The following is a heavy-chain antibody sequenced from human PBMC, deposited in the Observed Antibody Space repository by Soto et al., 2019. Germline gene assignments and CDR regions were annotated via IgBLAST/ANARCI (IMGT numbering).Heavy chain of an antibody. D-gene: IGHD3-10*01. CDR2: IIPIDATV. CDR3: ARGLLGFGYTYGDV. Sequence: QVQLVQSGAEVKKPGSSVKVSCKASGGTFSNFALISWVRQAPGQGLEWMRRIIPIDATVNYAQKFQGRITLTADASTTTAYMDLGSLSSADTAVYYFARGLLGFGYTYGDVWGQGTTVTVSS. CDR1: GGTFSNFA. J-gene: IGHJ6*01. V-gene: IGHV1-69*11.